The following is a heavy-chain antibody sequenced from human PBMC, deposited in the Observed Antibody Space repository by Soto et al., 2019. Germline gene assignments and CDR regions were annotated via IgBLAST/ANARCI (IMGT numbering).Heavy chain of an antibody. CDR1: GDSVSSNTAS. CDR2: TYFRSKWYN. Sequence: SQTLSLTCAISGDSVSSNTASWNWIRQSPSSGLEWLGRTYFRSKWYNDYAVSVKSRVIINPDTSNNQFSLQLNYVTPGDTAVYFCAKGDNLGPKIGYAFDPWGQGIMVTVSS. J-gene: IGHJ5*02. D-gene: IGHD5-18*01. V-gene: IGHV6-1*01. CDR3: AKGDNLGPKIGYAFDP.